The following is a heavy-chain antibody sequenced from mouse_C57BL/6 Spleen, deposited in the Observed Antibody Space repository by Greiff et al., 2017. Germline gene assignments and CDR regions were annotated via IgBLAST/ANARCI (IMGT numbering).Heavy chain of an antibody. CDR3: ARGGWDGDY. CDR2: ISDGGSYT. J-gene: IGHJ2*01. Sequence: EVQVVESGGGLVKPGGSLKLSCAASGFTFSSYAMSWVRQTPEKRLEWVATISDGGSYTYYPDNVKGRFTISRDNAKNNLYLQMSHLKSEDTAMYYCARGGWDGDYWGQGTTLTVSS. CDR1: GFTFSSYA. V-gene: IGHV5-4*01. D-gene: IGHD4-1*01.